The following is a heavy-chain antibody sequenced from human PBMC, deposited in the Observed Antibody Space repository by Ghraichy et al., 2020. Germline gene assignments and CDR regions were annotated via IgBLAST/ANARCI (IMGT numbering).Heavy chain of an antibody. D-gene: IGHD6-13*01. Sequence: RGSLRLSCIASGFTFSTSSMNWVRQAPGKGLEWISYITITSRTIYYADSVKGRFTVSRDNDKNSLFLQMNSLRADDTAVYYCASAIEAGGISYWGLGTLVTVSS. CDR1: GFTFSTSS. V-gene: IGHV3-48*01. CDR3: ASAIEAGGISY. CDR2: ITITSRTI. J-gene: IGHJ4*02.